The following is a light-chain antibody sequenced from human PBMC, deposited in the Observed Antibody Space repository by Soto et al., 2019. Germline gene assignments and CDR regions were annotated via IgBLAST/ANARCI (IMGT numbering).Light chain of an antibody. CDR1: QRVSNY. V-gene: IGKV3-11*01. CDR3: QQRSNWPPFT. J-gene: IGKJ3*01. Sequence: PGETATLSCRASQRVSNYLAWYQQKPGQAPRLLIHDASNRATGIPARFSGSGSGTDFTLTISSLEPEDFAVYYCQQRSNWPPFTFGPGTKVDIK. CDR2: DAS.